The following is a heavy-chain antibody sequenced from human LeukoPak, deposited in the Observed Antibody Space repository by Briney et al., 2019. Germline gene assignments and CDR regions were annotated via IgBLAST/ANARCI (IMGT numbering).Heavy chain of an antibody. D-gene: IGHD2-2*01. CDR2: IQDDGSDK. CDR3: SREGARVVPGRFYC. V-gene: IGHV3-30*02. J-gene: IGHJ4*02. Sequence: GGSLRLSCAASGINFRSSGMHWVRHPPGKGLERVTFIQDDGSDKSYAASVKGRFTISRDNTKNTVYLHMNSLRTDDTALYECSREGARVVPGRFYCWGQGTLVTVSS. CDR1: GINFRSSG.